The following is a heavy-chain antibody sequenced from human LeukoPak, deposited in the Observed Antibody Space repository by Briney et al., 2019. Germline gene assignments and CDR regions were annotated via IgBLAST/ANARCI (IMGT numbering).Heavy chain of an antibody. CDR2: IWYDGSNK. J-gene: IGHJ4*02. D-gene: IGHD5-18*01. Sequence: GRSLRLSCAASGFTFSSYGMHWVRQAPGKGLEWVAVIWYDGSNKYYADSVKGRFTISRDNSKNTVNLQMNRLRVEDMAIYYCAKDWIQFNRVFDRFDSWGQGTLVTVSS. CDR1: GFTFSSYG. CDR3: AKDWIQFNRVFDRFDS. V-gene: IGHV3-33*03.